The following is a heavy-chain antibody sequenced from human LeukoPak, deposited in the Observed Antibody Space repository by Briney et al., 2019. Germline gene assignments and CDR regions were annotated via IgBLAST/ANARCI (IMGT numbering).Heavy chain of an antibody. Sequence: PGESLRLSCAASGFTFSDYSMSWVRQAPGKGLEWVSSISRSSTYIYYADSVKGRFTMSRDNAKNSLYLQMNSLSAEDTAIYYCARGTLGTFYYSDSWGQGTLVTVSS. CDR2: ISRSSTYI. V-gene: IGHV3-21*01. D-gene: IGHD1-7*01. CDR1: GFTFSDYS. J-gene: IGHJ4*02. CDR3: ARGTLGTFYYSDS.